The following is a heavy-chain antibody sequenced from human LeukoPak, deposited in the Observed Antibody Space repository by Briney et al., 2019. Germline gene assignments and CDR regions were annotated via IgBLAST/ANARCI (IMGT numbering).Heavy chain of an antibody. Sequence: GGSLRLSCAASGFTFSSYAMSWVRQAPRKGLEWVSAISGSGGSTYYADSVKGRFTISRDNSKNTLYLQMNSLGAEDTAVYYCAKRIQLWLTDDYWGQGTLVTVSS. CDR3: AKRIQLWLTDDY. D-gene: IGHD5-18*01. CDR2: ISGSGGST. J-gene: IGHJ4*02. CDR1: GFTFSSYA. V-gene: IGHV3-23*01.